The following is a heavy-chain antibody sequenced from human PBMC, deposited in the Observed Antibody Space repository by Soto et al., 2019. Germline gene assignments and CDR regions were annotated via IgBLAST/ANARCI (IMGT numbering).Heavy chain of an antibody. CDR1: GGTFSSYT. D-gene: IGHD2-2*01. CDR2: IIPILGIA. Sequence: QVQLVQSGAEVKKPGSSVKVSCKASGGTFSSYTISWVRQAPGQGLEWMGRIIPILGIANYAQKFQGRVTITADKSTSTAYRELSSLRSEDTAVYFCARGLSSMANTRFPWLDPWGQGTLVTVSS. CDR3: ARGLSSMANTRFPWLDP. V-gene: IGHV1-69*02. J-gene: IGHJ5*02.